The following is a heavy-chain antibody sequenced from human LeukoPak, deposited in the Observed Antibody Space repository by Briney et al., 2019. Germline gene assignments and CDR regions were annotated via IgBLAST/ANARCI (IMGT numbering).Heavy chain of an antibody. J-gene: IGHJ5*02. D-gene: IGHD3-9*01. V-gene: IGHV3-15*01. CDR3: ATYRQVLLPFEA. CDR2: IKSKTDGGTT. CDR1: GFTFSNAW. Sequence: GGSLRLSCAASGFTFSNAWMSWVRQAPGKGLEWVGRIKSKTDGGTTDYAAPVKGRFTISRDNSKSTLFLQMNSLRAEDTAIYYCATYRQVLLPFEAWGQGTLVTVSS.